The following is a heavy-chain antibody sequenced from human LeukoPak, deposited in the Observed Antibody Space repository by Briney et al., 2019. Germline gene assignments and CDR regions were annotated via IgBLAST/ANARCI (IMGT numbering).Heavy chain of an antibody. Sequence: GGSLRLSCVASGFTLRSYVMNWVRQAPGKGLEWVSSISSSSSYIYYADSVKGRFTISRDNAKNSLYLQMNSLRAEDTAVYYCARRQQAVAGTFDYWGQGTLVTVSS. CDR1: GFTLRSYV. CDR2: ISSSSSYI. V-gene: IGHV3-21*01. D-gene: IGHD6-19*01. CDR3: ARRQQAVAGTFDY. J-gene: IGHJ4*02.